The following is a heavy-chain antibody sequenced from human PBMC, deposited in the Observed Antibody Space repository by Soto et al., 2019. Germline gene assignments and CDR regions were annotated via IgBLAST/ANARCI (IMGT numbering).Heavy chain of an antibody. J-gene: IGHJ4*02. CDR1: GGTFSSYA. CDR2: IIPIFGTA. V-gene: IGHV1-69*06. D-gene: IGHD2-8*02. Sequence: QVQLVQSGAEVKKPGSSVKVSCKASGGTFSSYAISWVRQAPGQGLEWMGGIIPIFGTANYAQKFQGRVTITADKYTSTAYMELSSLRSEDTALYYCAVKEGGVSWYYFDYWGQGTLVTVSS. CDR3: AVKEGGVSWYYFDY.